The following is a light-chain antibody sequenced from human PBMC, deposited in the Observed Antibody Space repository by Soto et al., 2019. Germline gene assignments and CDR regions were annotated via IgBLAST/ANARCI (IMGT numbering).Light chain of an antibody. CDR2: SAT. CDR3: QHSHSFPFT. CDR1: ENIVTY. V-gene: IGKV1-39*01. Sequence: IQLTQSPSSLSASVGDRVTITCRASENIVTYLNWYQVKPGEAPNLLIYSATSLQSGVPSRFSGSGTGTDFTLTINSLQPEDFATYYCQHSHSFPFTFGQGTNLEIK. J-gene: IGKJ2*01.